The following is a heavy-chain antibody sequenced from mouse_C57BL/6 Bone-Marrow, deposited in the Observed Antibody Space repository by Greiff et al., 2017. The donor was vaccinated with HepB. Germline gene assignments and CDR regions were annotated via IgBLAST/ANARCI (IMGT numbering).Heavy chain of an antibody. Sequence: EVQLQESGPELVKPGASVKISCKASGYSFTNYNMNWVKQSNGQRLEWIGVINPNYGTTSYNQKFKGKATLTVDQSSSTAYLQLNSLTSEDSAVYYCAVRGNVYDLFAYWGQGTLVTVSA. J-gene: IGHJ3*01. D-gene: IGHD2-2*01. V-gene: IGHV1-39*01. CDR2: INPNYGTT. CDR3: AVRGNVYDLFAY. CDR1: GYSFTNYN.